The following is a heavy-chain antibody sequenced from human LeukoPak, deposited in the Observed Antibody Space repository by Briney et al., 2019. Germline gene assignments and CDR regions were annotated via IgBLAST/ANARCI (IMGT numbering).Heavy chain of an antibody. Sequence: GGSLRLSCAASGFNFASYWMHWVRQTPGKGLEWVSAISGSGGSTYYADSVKGRFTISRDNSKNTLYLQMNSLRAEDTAVYYCAKVILVEGATTGFDYWGQGTLVTVSS. CDR1: GFNFASYW. D-gene: IGHD1-26*01. V-gene: IGHV3-23*01. CDR2: ISGSGGST. J-gene: IGHJ4*02. CDR3: AKVILVEGATTGFDY.